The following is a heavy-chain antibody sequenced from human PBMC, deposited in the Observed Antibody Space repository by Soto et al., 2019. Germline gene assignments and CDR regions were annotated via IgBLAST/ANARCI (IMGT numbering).Heavy chain of an antibody. Sequence: ASVKVSCKASGYTFTSYGISWVRQAPGQGLEWMGWISAYNGNTNYAQKLQGRVTMTTDTSTSTAYMELSRLRSDDTAVYYCARGGPSRPPPVYYYYGMDVWGQGTTVTVSS. V-gene: IGHV1-18*01. J-gene: IGHJ6*02. D-gene: IGHD2-2*01. CDR1: GYTFTSYG. CDR2: ISAYNGNT. CDR3: ARGGPSRPPPVYYYYGMDV.